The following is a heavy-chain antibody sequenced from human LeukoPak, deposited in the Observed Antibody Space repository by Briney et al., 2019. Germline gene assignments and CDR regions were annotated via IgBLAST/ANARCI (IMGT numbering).Heavy chain of an antibody. D-gene: IGHD5-24*01. Sequence: GASVKVSCKASGYTFTSYDINWVRQATGQGLEWMGWMNPNSGNTGYAQKFQGRVTMTRDTSISTAYMELSRLRSDDTAVYYCAREIRSDGYNSRCFDYWGQGTLVTVSS. CDR2: MNPNSGNT. CDR1: GYTFTSYD. J-gene: IGHJ4*02. CDR3: AREIRSDGYNSRCFDY. V-gene: IGHV1-8*01.